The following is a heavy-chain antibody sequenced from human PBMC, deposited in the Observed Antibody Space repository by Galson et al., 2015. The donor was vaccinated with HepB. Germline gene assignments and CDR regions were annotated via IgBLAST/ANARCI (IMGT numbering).Heavy chain of an antibody. J-gene: IGHJ3*02. CDR1: GYTFTSYG. CDR2: ISAYNGNT. V-gene: IGHV1-18*04. D-gene: IGHD2-15*01. Sequence: SVKVSCKASGYTFTSYGISWVRQAPGQGLEWMGWISAYNGNTNYAQKLQGRVTMTTDTSTSTAYMELRSLRSDDTAVYYCARDREYCSGGSCYSGAFDIWGQGTMVTVSS. CDR3: ARDREYCSGGSCYSGAFDI.